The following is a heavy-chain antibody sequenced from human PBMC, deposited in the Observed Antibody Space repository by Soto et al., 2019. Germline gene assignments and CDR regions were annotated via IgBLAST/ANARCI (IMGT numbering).Heavy chain of an antibody. CDR3: ARVGSAFDP. Sequence: ASETLSLTCTVSGGAISSGEYKWSWIRQSPGKGLEWIGYIYYSGSTYYNPSLKSRVTISLDRSKKQLSLNLSSVTAADTAVYYCARVGSAFDPWGQGTLVTVSS. D-gene: IGHD1-26*01. J-gene: IGHJ5*02. V-gene: IGHV4-30-4*01. CDR2: IYYSGST. CDR1: GGAISSGEYK.